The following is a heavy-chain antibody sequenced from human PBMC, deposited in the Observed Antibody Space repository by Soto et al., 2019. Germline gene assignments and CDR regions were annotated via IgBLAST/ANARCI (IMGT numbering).Heavy chain of an antibody. V-gene: IGHV3-48*02. Sequence: PGGSLRLSCAASGFAFSSYDMNWVRQAPGKGLEWVSYISGGSSRIFYADSVKGRFTISRDNAKNSLYLQMSSLRDEDTGVYYCAKDKLGTTWFDPWGQGTLVTVSS. CDR3: AKDKLGTTWFDP. CDR1: GFAFSSYD. CDR2: ISGGSSRI. J-gene: IGHJ5*02. D-gene: IGHD1-7*01.